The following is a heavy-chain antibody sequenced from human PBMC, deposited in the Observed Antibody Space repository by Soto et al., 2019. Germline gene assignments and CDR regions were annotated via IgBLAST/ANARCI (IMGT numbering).Heavy chain of an antibody. Sequence: KQSQTLSLTCAISGDSVSSNSAAWNWIRQSPSRGLEWLGRTYYRSKWYNDYAVSVKSRITINPDTSKNQFSLQLNSVTPEDTAVYYCARERAVDPQVLTYYFDYWGQGTLVTVSS. CDR3: ARERAVDPQVLTYYFDY. CDR1: GDSVSSNSAA. CDR2: TYYRSKWYN. D-gene: IGHD3-16*01. J-gene: IGHJ4*02. V-gene: IGHV6-1*01.